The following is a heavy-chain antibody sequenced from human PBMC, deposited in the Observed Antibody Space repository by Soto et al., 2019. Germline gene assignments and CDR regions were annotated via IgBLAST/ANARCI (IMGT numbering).Heavy chain of an antibody. CDR2: INPNSGGT. D-gene: IGHD4-17*01. Sequence: ASVKVSCKASGGTFSSYAISWVRQAPGQGLEWMGWINPNSGGTNYAQKFQGWVTMTRDTAISTAYMELSRLRSDDTAVYYCAKGDSGSEYYMDVWGKGTTVTVSS. V-gene: IGHV1-2*04. CDR1: GGTFSSYA. CDR3: AKGDSGSEYYMDV. J-gene: IGHJ6*03.